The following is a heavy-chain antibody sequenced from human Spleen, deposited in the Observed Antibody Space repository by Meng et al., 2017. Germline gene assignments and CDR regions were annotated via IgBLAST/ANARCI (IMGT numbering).Heavy chain of an antibody. CDR3: ARGPTTMAHDFDY. V-gene: IGHV4-39*02. J-gene: IGHJ4*02. Sequence: QLQASGPGMVKPSQTRSLTCTVSGGSLTSSAYYWNWIRQPPGKGLEWIGEINHSGSTNYNPSLESRATISVDTSQNNLSLKLSSVTAADSAVYYCARGPTTMAHDFDYWGQGTLVTVSS. CDR1: GGSLTSSAYY. CDR2: INHSGST. D-gene: IGHD4-11*01.